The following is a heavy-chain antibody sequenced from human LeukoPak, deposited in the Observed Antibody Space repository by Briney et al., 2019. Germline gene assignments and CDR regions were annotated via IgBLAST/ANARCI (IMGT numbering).Heavy chain of an antibody. J-gene: IGHJ4*02. CDR2: ISGSGGST. CDR3: AITPVWFGDPPFDY. CDR1: GFTFSSYA. D-gene: IGHD3-10*01. V-gene: IGHV3-23*01. Sequence: GGSLRLSCAASGFTFSSYAMSWVRQAPGKGLEWVSAISGSGGSTYYADSVKGRFTISRDNSKNTLYLQMNSLRAEDTAVYYCAITPVWFGDPPFDYWGQGTLVTVSS.